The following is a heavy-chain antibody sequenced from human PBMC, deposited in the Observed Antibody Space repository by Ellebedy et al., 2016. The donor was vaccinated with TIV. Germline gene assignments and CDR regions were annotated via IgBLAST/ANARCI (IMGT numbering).Heavy chain of an antibody. CDR1: GFTFSSYW. J-gene: IGHJ6*03. CDR3: ARDNAIFGVMPWRRDYYYYMDV. V-gene: IGHV3-7*01. D-gene: IGHD3-3*01. Sequence: GGSLRLXXAASGFTFSSYWMSWVRQAPGKGLEWVANIKQDGSEKYYVDSVKGRFTISRDNAKNSLYLQMNSLRAEDTAVYYCARDNAIFGVMPWRRDYYYYMDVWGKGTTVTVSS. CDR2: IKQDGSEK.